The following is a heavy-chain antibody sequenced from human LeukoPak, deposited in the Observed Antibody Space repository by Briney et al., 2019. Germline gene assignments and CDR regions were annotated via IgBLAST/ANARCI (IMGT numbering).Heavy chain of an antibody. CDR3: ATTGRFATWFDP. CDR1: GFTFEDYA. Sequence: GRSLRLSCAASGFTFEDYAMHWVRHAPGKGLEGVSGISWNSGIIDYADSVKGRFTISRDNAKNSLYLQMNSLRAEDTALYYCATTGRFATWFDPWGQGTLVTVSS. V-gene: IGHV3-9*01. CDR2: ISWNSGII. J-gene: IGHJ5*02. D-gene: IGHD1-14*01.